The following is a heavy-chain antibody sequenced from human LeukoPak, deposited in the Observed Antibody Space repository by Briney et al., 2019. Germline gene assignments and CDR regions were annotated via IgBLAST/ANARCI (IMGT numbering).Heavy chain of an antibody. J-gene: IGHJ3*02. CDR3: ARAGFAYYDAFDI. CDR2: IIPILGIA. CDR1: GGTFSSYT. V-gene: IGHV1-69*02. Sequence: SVKVSCKASGGTFSSYTISWVRQAPGQGLEWMGRIIPILGIANYAQKFQGRVTMTRNTSISTAYMELSSLRSEDTAVYYCARAGFAYYDAFDIWGQGTMVTVSS. D-gene: IGHD2-8*01.